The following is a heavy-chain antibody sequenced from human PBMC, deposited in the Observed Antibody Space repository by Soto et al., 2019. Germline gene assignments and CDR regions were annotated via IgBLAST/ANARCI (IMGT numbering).Heavy chain of an antibody. CDR2: LYYGRSA. V-gene: IGHV4-59*01. D-gene: IGHD3-22*01. CDR1: GDSISSYY. J-gene: IGHJ4*02. CDR3: ALRSMAVVPEY. Sequence: QVQLQESGPGLVKPSETLSLTCAVSGDSISSYYCMWIRQPPGKGLESIGYLYYGRSANYNPSLKSRVTLSVDPSTNQCSLTLSSITAADTAVYYCALRSMAVVPEYWGQGTLVTVSS.